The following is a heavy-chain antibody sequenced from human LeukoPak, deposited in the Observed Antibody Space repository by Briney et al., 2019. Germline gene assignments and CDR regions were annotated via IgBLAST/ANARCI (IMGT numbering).Heavy chain of an antibody. J-gene: IGHJ4*02. Sequence: SETLSLTCTISGGSISGYYWGWIRQPPGKGLEWIGYINFIGNTNYNPSLKSRVTISEDTSKNLFSLRLSSVTAADTAVYYCARGMARPSRGGRRTQTYYFDYWGQGTLVTVSS. CDR2: INFIGNT. CDR3: ARGMARPSRGGRRTQTYYFDY. V-gene: IGHV4-59*12. CDR1: GGSISGYY. D-gene: IGHD6-19*01.